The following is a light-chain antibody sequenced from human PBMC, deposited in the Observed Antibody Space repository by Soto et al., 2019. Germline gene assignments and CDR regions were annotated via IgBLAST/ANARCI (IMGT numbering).Light chain of an antibody. V-gene: IGLV1-40*01. J-gene: IGLJ7*01. CDR3: ATWDDSLNAAV. Sequence: QSVLTQPPSVSGAPGQRVTISCTGNSSNLGAGYDVHWYQQLPGAAPKLVIFGNRNRPSGVPERFSGSKSGTSASLAITGLQADDEAHYYCATWDDSLNAAVFGGGTQLTVL. CDR1: SSNLGAGYD. CDR2: GNR.